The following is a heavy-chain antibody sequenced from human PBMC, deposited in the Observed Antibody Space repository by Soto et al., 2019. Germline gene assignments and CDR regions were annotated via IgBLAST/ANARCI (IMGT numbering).Heavy chain of an antibody. V-gene: IGHV3-21*01. Sequence: GGSLRLSFAASGFSFNTYTMSWVRQAPGKWPEWVSSISFSNNYIYYADSVKGRFTISRDDAKNSLYLQMNSLRADDTAVYYCTRTYYFGSGNFYKEYFQYWGQGTLVTVSS. J-gene: IGHJ1*01. CDR3: TRTYYFGSGNFYKEYFQY. D-gene: IGHD3-10*01. CDR1: GFSFNTYT. CDR2: ISFSNNYI.